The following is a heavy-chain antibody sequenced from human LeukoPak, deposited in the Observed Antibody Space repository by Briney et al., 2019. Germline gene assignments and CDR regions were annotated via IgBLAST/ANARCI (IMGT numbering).Heavy chain of an antibody. CDR3: ARGGVVPAAMDWFDP. CDR1: GGSFSGYY. D-gene: IGHD2-2*01. V-gene: IGHV4-34*01. Sequence: PSETLSLTCAVYGGSFSGYYWSWIRQPPGKGLEWIGEINHSGSTNYNPSLKSRVTISVDTSKNQFSLKLSSVTAADTAVYYCARGGVVPAAMDWFDPWGQGTLVTVSS. CDR2: INHSGST. J-gene: IGHJ5*02.